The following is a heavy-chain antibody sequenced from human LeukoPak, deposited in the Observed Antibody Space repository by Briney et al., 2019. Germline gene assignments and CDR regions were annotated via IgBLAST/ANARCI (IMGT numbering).Heavy chain of an antibody. CDR2: ITSDGTST. Sequence: GGSLRLSCAASEFSFSITWMHWVRQPPGQGLVWVARITSDGTSTSYAESVKGRFTISRDNAENTLYLQMNSLRAEDTAVYYCARDWYHAIDYWGQGTLVTVSS. CDR3: ARDWYHAIDY. V-gene: IGHV3-74*03. CDR1: EFSFSITW. J-gene: IGHJ4*02. D-gene: IGHD2-2*01.